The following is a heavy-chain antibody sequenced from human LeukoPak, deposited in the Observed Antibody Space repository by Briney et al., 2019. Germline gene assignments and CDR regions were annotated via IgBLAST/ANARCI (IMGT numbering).Heavy chain of an antibody. J-gene: IGHJ6*03. CDR2: IKQEGSEK. CDR3: ARVVAASFYYYYYYMDV. CDR1: AFTFRNYA. Sequence: GGSLRLSCAASAFTFRNYAIHWVRQAPGKGLEWVANIKQEGSEKYYVDSVKGRFTISRDNAKNSLYLQMNSLRAEDTAVYYCARVVAASFYYYYYYMDVWGKGTTVTISS. V-gene: IGHV3-7*01. D-gene: IGHD5-12*01.